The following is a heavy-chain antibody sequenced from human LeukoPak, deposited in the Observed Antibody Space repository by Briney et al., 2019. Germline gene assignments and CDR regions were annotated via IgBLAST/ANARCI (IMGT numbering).Heavy chain of an antibody. D-gene: IGHD2-15*01. CDR1: GGSFSISSS. J-gene: IGHJ2*01. Sequence: SVTVSCKASGGSFSISSSISWVRQAPGQGLEWIGRIVPLHGSTTFAQRFKDRVAITADIFTSTAYMELADLTSADTAIFYCARDPHFGSPTRDWHFDLWGRGTLVTVSS. CDR3: ARDPHFGSPTRDWHFDL. CDR2: IVPLHGST. V-gene: IGHV1-69*04.